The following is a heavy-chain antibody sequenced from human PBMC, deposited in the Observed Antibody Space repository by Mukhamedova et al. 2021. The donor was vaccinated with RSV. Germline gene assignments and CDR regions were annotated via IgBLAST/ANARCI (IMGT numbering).Heavy chain of an antibody. J-gene: IGHJ6*02. D-gene: IGHD6-19*01. CDR3: ARGTQWYYYYGIDV. V-gene: IGHV3-7*03. CDR2: IKQDGSEK. Sequence: GLEWVANIKQDGSEKYYVDSVKGRFTISRDNAKNSLYLQMNSLRAEDTAVYYCARGTQWYYYYGIDVLGQGTTVTVSS.